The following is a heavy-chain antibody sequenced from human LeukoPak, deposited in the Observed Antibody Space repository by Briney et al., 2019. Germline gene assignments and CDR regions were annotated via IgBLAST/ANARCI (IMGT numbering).Heavy chain of an antibody. J-gene: IGHJ4*02. V-gene: IGHV3-48*01. CDR3: ARGQVYYDSSGYHFDY. CDR2: ISYSSRTT. Sequence: GRALRLSCSASGFSFSNYNMNWVRQAPGKGLEWISYISYSSRTTHYADSLKGRFTISRDNAANSLYLQMNSLRAEDTAVYYCARGQVYYDSSGYHFDYWGQGTLVTVSS. D-gene: IGHD3-22*01. CDR1: GFSFSNYN.